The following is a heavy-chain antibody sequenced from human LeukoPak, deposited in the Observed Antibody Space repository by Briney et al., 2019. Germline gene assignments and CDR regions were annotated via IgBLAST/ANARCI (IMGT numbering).Heavy chain of an antibody. CDR3: ARGEQQLVRPFFDY. D-gene: IGHD6-13*01. CDR2: IYWDDDK. J-gene: IGHJ4*02. V-gene: IGHV2-5*02. CDR1: GFSLSTRGVG. Sequence: KVSGPTLLKPTQTLTLTCTFSGFSLSTRGVGVGWIRQPPGKALEWLALIYWDDDKRYSPSLKSRLTITKDTSKNQVVLTMTNMDPVDTATYYCARGEQQLVRPFFDYWGQGTLVTVSS.